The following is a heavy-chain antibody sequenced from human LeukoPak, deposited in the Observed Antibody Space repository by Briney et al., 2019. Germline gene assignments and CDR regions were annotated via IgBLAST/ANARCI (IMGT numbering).Heavy chain of an antibody. CDR2: ISGSGGST. CDR3: ARSIYASGSSYTFDI. Sequence: TGGSLRLSCAASGFTFSSYAMSWVRQAPGKAPEWVSGISGSGGSTYSADSVKGRFITSRDNSKNTLYVQMNTLRAEDTAVYYCARSIYASGSSYTFDIWGQGTMVTVSS. CDR1: GFTFSSYA. D-gene: IGHD3-10*01. J-gene: IGHJ3*02. V-gene: IGHV3-23*01.